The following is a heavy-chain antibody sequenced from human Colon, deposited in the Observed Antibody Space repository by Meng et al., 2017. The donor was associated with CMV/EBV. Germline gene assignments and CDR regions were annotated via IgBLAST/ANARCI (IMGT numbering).Heavy chain of an antibody. V-gene: IGHV1-2*02. Sequence: QEQLVQSVAEVQKPGASVKVSCKASGYTFTPYYINWVRQAPGQGLEWVGCMLPKTGALDYAQKFRGRITLTTDTSITTAYMELSGLTSDDTAVYYCIRENWYYGYWGLGTLVTVSS. CDR3: IRENWYYGY. D-gene: IGHD1-1*01. CDR1: GYTFTPYY. CDR2: MLPKTGAL. J-gene: IGHJ4*02.